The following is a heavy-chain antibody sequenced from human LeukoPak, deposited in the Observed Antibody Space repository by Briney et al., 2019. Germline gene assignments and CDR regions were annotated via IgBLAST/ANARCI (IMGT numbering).Heavy chain of an antibody. D-gene: IGHD3-22*01. J-gene: IGHJ4*02. Sequence: SETLSLTCTVSGGSISGYYWSWIRWPPGKGLEWIGHIYYSGSADYNASLKSRATMFVDTSKNEFSLTLRSVTAADTAVYYCARVGDSSGYSVLDSWGQGTLVTVSS. V-gene: IGHV4-59*01. CDR1: GGSISGYY. CDR3: ARVGDSSGYSVLDS. CDR2: IYYSGSA.